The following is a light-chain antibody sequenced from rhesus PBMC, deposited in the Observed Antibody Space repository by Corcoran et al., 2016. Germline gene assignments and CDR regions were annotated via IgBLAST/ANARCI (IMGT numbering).Light chain of an antibody. CDR3: PQYYSDPYS. CDR1: QSFSSS. J-gene: IGKJ2*01. Sequence: DIQMTQSPSSLSASVGDTVTITCRASQSFSSSLAWYQQKPGKAPKPLIYNVSILQSGVPSRCRGTKSGTDFTLTISSLKPEDFANYYCPQYYSDPYSFGQGTKVEIK. V-gene: IGKV1-46*01. CDR2: NVS.